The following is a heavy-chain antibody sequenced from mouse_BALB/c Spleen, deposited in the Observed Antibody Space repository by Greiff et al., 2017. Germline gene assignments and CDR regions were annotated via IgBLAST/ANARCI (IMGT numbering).Heavy chain of an antibody. CDR3: ARDRGWLPPYAMDY. CDR2: IWAGGST. CDR1: GFSLTSYG. Sequence: VQRVESGPGLVAPSQSLSITCTVSGFSLTSYGVHWVRQPPGKGLEWLGVIWAGGSTNYNSALMSRLSISKDNSKSQVFLKMNSLQTDDTAMYYCARDRGWLPPYAMDYWGQGTSVTVSS. J-gene: IGHJ4*01. V-gene: IGHV2-9*02. D-gene: IGHD2-3*01.